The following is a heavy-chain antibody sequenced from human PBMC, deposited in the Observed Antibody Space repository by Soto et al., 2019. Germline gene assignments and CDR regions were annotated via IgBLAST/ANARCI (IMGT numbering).Heavy chain of an antibody. D-gene: IGHD1-20*01. CDR2: IYPGDSDT. CDR1: GYSFINYW. Sequence: PGESLKISCKGSGYSFINYWIGWVRQIPGKGLEWMGIIYPGDSDTRYSPSFQGQVTISTDRSISTAYLQWSSLKASDSAMYYCARSRITGTTWTFDYWGQGTLVTVSS. CDR3: ARSRITGTTWTFDY. V-gene: IGHV5-51*01. J-gene: IGHJ4*02.